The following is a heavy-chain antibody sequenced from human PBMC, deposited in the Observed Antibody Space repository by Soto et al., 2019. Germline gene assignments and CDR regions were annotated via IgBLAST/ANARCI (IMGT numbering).Heavy chain of an antibody. Sequence: QVQLRESGPGLEQPSQTLSLTCSVSGGSVSSGNYYWSWIRQPPGKGLEWIGYIHYTGTTYSNPSLKSRVIISMDTSKNQFSLKLTSVTAADTAVYFCASTEITIVTGGLGFDTWGQGTLVTASS. D-gene: IGHD2-8*02. CDR1: GGSVSSGNYY. J-gene: IGHJ4*02. V-gene: IGHV4-30-4*01. CDR2: IHYTGTT. CDR3: ASTEITIVTGGLGFDT.